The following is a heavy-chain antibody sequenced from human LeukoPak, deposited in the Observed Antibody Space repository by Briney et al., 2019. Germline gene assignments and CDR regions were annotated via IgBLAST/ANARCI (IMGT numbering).Heavy chain of an antibody. D-gene: IGHD6-6*01. CDR2: INGDGIST. V-gene: IGHV3-74*01. J-gene: IGHJ4*02. CDR1: GFTFSNYW. Sequence: GGGLRLSCAASGFTFSNYWMHWVRQAPGKGLVWVSRINGDGISTGYADSVKGRFPVSRDNAKKTLYLQMNSLRAEDTAVYYCARDVVNFDYWGQGTLVTVPS. CDR3: ARDVVNFDY.